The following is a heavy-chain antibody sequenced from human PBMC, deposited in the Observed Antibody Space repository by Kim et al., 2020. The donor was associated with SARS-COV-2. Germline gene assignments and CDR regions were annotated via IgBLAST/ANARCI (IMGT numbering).Heavy chain of an antibody. J-gene: IGHJ6*02. D-gene: IGHD2-2*01. CDR1: GGSFSGYY. V-gene: IGHV4-34*01. CDR2: INHSGST. Sequence: SETLSLTCAVYGGSFSGYYWSWIRQPPGKGLEWIGEINHSGSTNYNPSLKSRVTISVDTSKNQFSLKLSSVTAADTAVYYCARGGNSVVIQGSFYYYYYGMDVWGQGTTVTVSS. CDR3: ARGGNSVVIQGSFYYYYYGMDV.